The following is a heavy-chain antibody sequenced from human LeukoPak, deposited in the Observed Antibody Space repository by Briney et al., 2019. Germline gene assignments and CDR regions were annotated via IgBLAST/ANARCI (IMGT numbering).Heavy chain of an antibody. J-gene: IGHJ6*02. CDR3: ARSPVAGTPHYYYYYGMDV. D-gene: IGHD6-19*01. CDR1: GYTFTSYA. Sequence: ASVKVSCKASGYTFTSYAMHWVRQAPGQRLEWMGWINAGNGNTKYSQKFQGRVTITRDTSASTAYMELSSLRSEDTAVYYCARSPVAGTPHYYYYYGMDVWGQGTTVTVSS. V-gene: IGHV1-3*01. CDR2: INAGNGNT.